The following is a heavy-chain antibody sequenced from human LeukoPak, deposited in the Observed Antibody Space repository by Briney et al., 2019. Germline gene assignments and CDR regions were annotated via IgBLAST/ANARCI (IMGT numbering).Heavy chain of an antibody. D-gene: IGHD1-26*01. V-gene: IGHV3-33*07. J-gene: IGHJ6*03. CDR1: GFTFNSYA. CDR3: ARARGWEPNYYYYYMDV. Sequence: GGSLRLSCLPSGFTFNSYAMFWVRQAPGKGLEWVSLICYDGSNKYYADSVKGRFTISRDNSKNTLYLQMNSLRAEDTAVHYCARARGWEPNYYYYYMDVWGKGTTVTVSS. CDR2: ICYDGSNK.